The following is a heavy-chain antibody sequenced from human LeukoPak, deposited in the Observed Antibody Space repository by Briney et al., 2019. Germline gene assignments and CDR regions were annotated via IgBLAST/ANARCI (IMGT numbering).Heavy chain of an antibody. J-gene: IGHJ3*02. Sequence: ASVKVSCKASGYTFIAYYIHWVRQAPGQGLEWMGGIIPIFGTANYAQKFQGRVTITTDESTSTAYMELSSLRSEDTAVYYCARANSYCGGDCYSAFDIWGQGTMVTVSS. V-gene: IGHV1-69*05. CDR2: IIPIFGTA. D-gene: IGHD2-21*01. CDR3: ARANSYCGGDCYSAFDI. CDR1: GYTFIAYY.